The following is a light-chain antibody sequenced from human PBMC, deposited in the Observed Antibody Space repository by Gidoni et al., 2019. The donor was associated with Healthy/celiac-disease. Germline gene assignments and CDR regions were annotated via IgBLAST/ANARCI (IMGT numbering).Light chain of an antibody. CDR2: GAS. Sequence: DIVLTQSPGTLSLSPGERATLSCRASPSVSSSYLAWYQQKPGQAPRLLIYGASSRATGIPDRFSGSGSGTDFTLTISRLEPEDFAVYYCQQYGSSPPYTFGQXTKVEIK. J-gene: IGKJ2*01. CDR3: QQYGSSPPYT. V-gene: IGKV3-20*01. CDR1: PSVSSSY.